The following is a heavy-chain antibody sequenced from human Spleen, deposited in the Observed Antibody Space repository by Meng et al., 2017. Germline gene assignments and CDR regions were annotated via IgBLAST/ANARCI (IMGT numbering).Heavy chain of an antibody. CDR2: IYYRGTT. J-gene: IGHJ4*02. CDR3: ARGPTTMAHDFDY. V-gene: IGHV4-39*02. Sequence: QGQLQESGPGLVKPSETLSLTCTVSGGSISSSSYYWGWIRQPPGKGLEWIGSIYYRGTTYYNPSLKSRLTISVDTSQNNLSLKLSSVTAADSAVYYCARGPTTMAHDFDYWGQGTLVTVSS. CDR1: GGSISSSSYY. D-gene: IGHD4-11*01.